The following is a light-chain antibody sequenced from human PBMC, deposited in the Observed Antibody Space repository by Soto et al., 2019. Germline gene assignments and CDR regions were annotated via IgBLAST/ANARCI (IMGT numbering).Light chain of an antibody. V-gene: IGKV3-20*01. CDR3: QQYGSSRSYT. CDR1: QSVSSSY. Sequence: EIVLTQSPGTLSLSPGERATLSCRASQSVSSSYLAWYQQKPGQAPRLLIYGASSRATGIPDRFSGSGSGTEFTLTISRLEPEDFAVYYCQQYGSSRSYTFGQGTKLEIK. J-gene: IGKJ2*01. CDR2: GAS.